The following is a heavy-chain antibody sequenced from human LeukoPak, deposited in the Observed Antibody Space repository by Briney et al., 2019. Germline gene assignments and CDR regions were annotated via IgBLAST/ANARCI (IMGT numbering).Heavy chain of an antibody. V-gene: IGHV3-30*02. J-gene: IGHJ4*02. CDR1: GFTFSTYG. Sequence: GGSLRLSCAASGFTFSTYGMHWVRQAPGKGLEWVAFIRYDGSEKYSTDSVKGRFTISRDNSKNTLYLRMNSLTAEDTAVYYCAKEQTRSGFDYWGQGTLVTVSS. CDR3: AKEQTRSGFDY. CDR2: IRYDGSEK. D-gene: IGHD3-3*01.